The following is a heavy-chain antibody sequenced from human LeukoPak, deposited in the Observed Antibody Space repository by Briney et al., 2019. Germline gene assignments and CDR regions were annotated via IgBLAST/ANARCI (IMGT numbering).Heavy chain of an antibody. J-gene: IGHJ3*02. CDR2: ISYDGTNK. Sequence: GGSLRLSCAASGFTFSNYAIHWVRQAPGKGLEWVSVISYDGTNKYYADSVKGRFTISRDNSKNTPYLQMGSLRAEDMAVYYCARRSTPELGGFKGAFDIWGQGTMVTVSS. D-gene: IGHD4-23*01. CDR1: GFTFSNYA. V-gene: IGHV3-30*14. CDR3: ARRSTPELGGFKGAFDI.